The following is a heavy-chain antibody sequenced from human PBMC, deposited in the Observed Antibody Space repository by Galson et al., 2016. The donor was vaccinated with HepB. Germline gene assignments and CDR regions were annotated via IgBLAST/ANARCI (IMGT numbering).Heavy chain of an antibody. J-gene: IGHJ4*02. Sequence: SETLSLTCTVSGDSIRSSFWSWLRQPPGKGLEWIGYIFHSGSTNYNPALKSRVTISVDTSKNQFSLKLSSVTAADTAVYYCARDSRRGGSYIYWGQGILVTVSS. CDR1: GDSIRSSF. CDR3: ARDSRRGGSYIY. V-gene: IGHV4-59*12. D-gene: IGHD3-22*01. CDR2: IFHSGST.